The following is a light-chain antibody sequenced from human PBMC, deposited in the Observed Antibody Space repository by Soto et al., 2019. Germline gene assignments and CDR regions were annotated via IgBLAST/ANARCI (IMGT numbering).Light chain of an antibody. V-gene: IGKV1-27*01. CDR2: AAS. Sequence: DIQMTQSRSSLSASVGDRVTITCRASQGISNYLAWYQQKPGKVPKLLIYAASTLQSGVPSRFSGSGSGTDFTLTISSLQPEDVATDYCQKYNSAPWTYGQGTKVEIK. J-gene: IGKJ1*01. CDR1: QGISNY. CDR3: QKYNSAPWT.